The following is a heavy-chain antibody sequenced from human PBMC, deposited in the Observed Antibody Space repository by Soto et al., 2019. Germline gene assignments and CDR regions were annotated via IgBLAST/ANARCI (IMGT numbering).Heavy chain of an antibody. CDR3: ARRVPAAYNWFDP. J-gene: IGHJ5*02. D-gene: IGHD2-2*01. CDR1: GYTFTRYA. V-gene: IGHV1-3*01. Sequence: ASVKGSCKASGYTFTRYAMHWVRQAPGQRLEWMGWINAGNGNTKYSQKFQGRVTITRDTSASTAYMELSSLRSEDTAVYYCARRVPAAYNWFDPWGQGTLVTVSS. CDR2: INAGNGNT.